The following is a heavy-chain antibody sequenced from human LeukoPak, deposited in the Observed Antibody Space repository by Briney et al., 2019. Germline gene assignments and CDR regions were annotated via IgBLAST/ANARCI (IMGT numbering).Heavy chain of an antibody. CDR3: ARQHYDFWSGYYGYYYMDV. CDR2: IYYSGST. V-gene: IGHV4-59*08. Sequence: PSETLSLTCTVSGGSISSYYWSWIRQPPGKGLEWIGYIYYSGSTNYNPSLKSRVTISVDTSKNQFSLKLSSVTAADTAVYYCARQHYDFWSGYYGYYYMDVWGKGTTVTVSS. CDR1: GGSISSYY. J-gene: IGHJ6*03. D-gene: IGHD3-3*01.